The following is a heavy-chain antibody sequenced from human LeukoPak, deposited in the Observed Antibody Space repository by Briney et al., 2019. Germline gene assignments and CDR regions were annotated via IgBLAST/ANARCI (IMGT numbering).Heavy chain of an antibody. Sequence: GGSLRLSCAASGFTFSSYGMHWVSQARGKGLEWVAFIRYDGSNKYYADSVKGRYTISRDNSKTTLYLQMNSLRAEDTAVYYCASEGSSGYYYRTFDYWSQGTLVTVSS. V-gene: IGHV3-30*02. J-gene: IGHJ4*02. CDR3: ASEGSSGYYYRTFDY. CDR1: GFTFSSYG. D-gene: IGHD3-22*01. CDR2: IRYDGSNK.